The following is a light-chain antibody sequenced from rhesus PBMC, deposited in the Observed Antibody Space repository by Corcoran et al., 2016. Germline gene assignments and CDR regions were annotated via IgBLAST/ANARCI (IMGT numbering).Light chain of an antibody. CDR3: QQHNSYPLT. CDR2: KAA. V-gene: IGKV1-25*01. J-gene: IGKJ4*01. Sequence: DIQMTQSPSSLSASVGDTVTITCRASQGISSYLAWYQQIPGKAPRILIYKAATLQSGVPSRFSGSGSGTDFTLTISSLQPEDFATYYCQQHNSYPLTFGGGTKVEIK. CDR1: QGISSY.